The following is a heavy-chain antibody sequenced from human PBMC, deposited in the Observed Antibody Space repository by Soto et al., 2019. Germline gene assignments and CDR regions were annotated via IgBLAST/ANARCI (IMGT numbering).Heavy chain of an antibody. Sequence: PGGSLRLSCAASGFTFSSYSMNWVRQAPGKGLEWVSYISSSSSTIYYADSVKGRFTISRDNAKNSLFLQMNSLRAEDTAVYYCARVPATVRSSYFDYCGQGTLVTVSS. CDR1: GFTFSSYS. J-gene: IGHJ4*02. CDR3: ARVPATVRSSYFDY. CDR2: ISSSSSTI. V-gene: IGHV3-48*01. D-gene: IGHD4-17*01.